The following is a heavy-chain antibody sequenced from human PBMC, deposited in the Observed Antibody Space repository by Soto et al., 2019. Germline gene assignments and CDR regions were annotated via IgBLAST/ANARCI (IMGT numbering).Heavy chain of an antibody. D-gene: IGHD3-9*01. V-gene: IGHV4-34*01. J-gene: IGHJ4*02. CDR1: GGSFSGYY. CDR2: INHSGST. CDR3: ARGSSYYDILTGYRKARYFDY. Sequence: SETLSLTCAVYGGSFSGYYWSWIRQPPGKGLEWIGEINHSGSTNYNPSLKSRVTISVDTSKNQFSLKLSSVTAADTAVYYCARGSSYYDILTGYRKARYFDYWGQGTLVTVSS.